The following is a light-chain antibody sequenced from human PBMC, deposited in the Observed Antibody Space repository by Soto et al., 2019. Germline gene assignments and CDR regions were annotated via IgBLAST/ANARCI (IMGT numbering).Light chain of an antibody. CDR3: SSYTSSSSLE. J-gene: IGLJ3*02. Sequence: QSVLTQPASVSGSPGQSITISCTGTSSDVGGYKYVSWYQHHPGKAPKLMIYEVSNRPSGVSNRFSGSKSGNTASLTISGLQDEDEADYYCSSYTSSSSLEFGGGTKLTVL. CDR2: EVS. CDR1: SSDVGGYKY. V-gene: IGLV2-14*01.